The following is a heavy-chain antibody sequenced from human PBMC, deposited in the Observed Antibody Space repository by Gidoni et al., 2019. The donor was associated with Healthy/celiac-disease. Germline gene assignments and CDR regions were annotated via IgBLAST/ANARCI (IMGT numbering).Heavy chain of an antibody. CDR3: ARDSLDVDYYYGMDV. V-gene: IGHV1-69*08. D-gene: IGHD3-10*02. CDR2: IIPILGIA. CDR1: GGTFSSYT. J-gene: IGHJ6*02. Sequence: HVQLVQSAAEVKKPGSSVKVSCKASGGTFSSYTTSWVRQAPGQGLEWMGRIIPILGIANYAQKFQGRVTITADKSTSTAYMELSSLRSEDTAVYYCARDSLDVDYYYGMDVWGQGTTVTVSS.